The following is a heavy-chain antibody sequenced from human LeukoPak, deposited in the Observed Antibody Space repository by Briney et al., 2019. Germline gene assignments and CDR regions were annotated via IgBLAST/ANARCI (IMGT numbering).Heavy chain of an antibody. CDR3: AREFYGIAAAGSLNYYYMDV. J-gene: IGHJ6*03. CDR1: GFTVSSNY. D-gene: IGHD6-13*01. Sequence: PGGSLRLSCAASGFTVSSNYMSWVRQAPGKGLEWVSVIYSGGSTYYVDSVKGRFTISRDNSKNTLYLQMNSLRAEDTAVYYCAREFYGIAAAGSLNYYYMDVWGKGTTVTISS. CDR2: IYSGGST. V-gene: IGHV3-66*01.